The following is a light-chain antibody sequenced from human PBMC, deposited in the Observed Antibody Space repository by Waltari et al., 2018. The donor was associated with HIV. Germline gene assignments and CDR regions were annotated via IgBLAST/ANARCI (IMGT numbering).Light chain of an antibody. CDR1: QSVSSN. Sequence: EIVMTQSPATLSVSPGERATLSCRASQSVSSNLAWYQQNTGQAPRLLIYGASTRTTGIPARFSGSGSGTEFTLTISSLQSEDFAVYYCQQYNNWPPITFGQGTRLEIK. CDR3: QQYNNWPPIT. CDR2: GAS. J-gene: IGKJ5*01. V-gene: IGKV3-15*01.